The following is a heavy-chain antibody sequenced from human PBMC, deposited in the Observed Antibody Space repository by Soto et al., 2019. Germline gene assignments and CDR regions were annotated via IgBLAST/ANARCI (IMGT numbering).Heavy chain of an antibody. CDR1: GFSVSVHS. V-gene: IGHV3-53*01. CDR2: FYNTGFI. CDR3: ARHDWLDP. Sequence: EVPLVESGGGVIQPGGSLRLSFAASGFSVSVHSMIWGRQAPGKGLEWVSLFYNTGFIHYADSVKGRFTLSRDNSKNTLYLPMNSLRAEDTAVYFCARHDWLDPWGQGTRVTVSS. J-gene: IGHJ5*02.